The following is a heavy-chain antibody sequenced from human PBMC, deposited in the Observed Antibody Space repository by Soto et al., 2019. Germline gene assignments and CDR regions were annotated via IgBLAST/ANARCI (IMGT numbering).Heavy chain of an antibody. J-gene: IGHJ4*02. Sequence: QLQLQESGPGLVKPSETLSLTCSVSGGSISRSRHYWGWIRQPPGKGLEWIGNIYDSGSSFYNPSRNRRGTISVDTTKNQFALRLSSVTAADTAGYYCARQTKDYYDTSGYYLNWGQGTLVTVSS. CDR2: IYDSGSS. V-gene: IGHV4-39*01. CDR3: ARQTKDYYDTSGYYLN. D-gene: IGHD3-22*01. CDR1: GGSISRSRHY.